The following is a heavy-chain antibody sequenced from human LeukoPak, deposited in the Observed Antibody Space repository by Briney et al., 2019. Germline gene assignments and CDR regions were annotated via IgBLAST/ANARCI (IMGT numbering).Heavy chain of an antibody. D-gene: IGHD2-15*01. Sequence: PGGSLRLSCAVSGFTFTDTYMTWIRQAPGKGLESLSYISPSGTDISYADSVKGRFTISRDNAKNSLFLQMNSLRAEDTAVYYCARVLRYCSGGNCYSGGLGYMDVWGKGTTVTISS. CDR1: GFTFTDTY. J-gene: IGHJ6*03. V-gene: IGHV3-11*01. CDR3: ARVLRYCSGGNCYSGGLGYMDV. CDR2: ISPSGTDI.